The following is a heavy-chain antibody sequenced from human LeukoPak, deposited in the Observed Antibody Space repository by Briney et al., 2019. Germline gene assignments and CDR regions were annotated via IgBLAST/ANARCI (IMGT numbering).Heavy chain of an antibody. Sequence: PSETLSLTCTVSDGSLSSSPSSSRYYWGWVRQPPGKRLEWIASIFYSGSTYYSPSFKSRVTISVDTSTNQFSLKMNSVTAADTAIYSCARSSSLMERFDSWGQGTLVTVSS. J-gene: IGHJ4*02. V-gene: IGHV4-39*01. CDR3: ARSSSLMERFDS. CDR2: IFYSGST. CDR1: DGSLSSSPSSSRYY. D-gene: IGHD6-19*01.